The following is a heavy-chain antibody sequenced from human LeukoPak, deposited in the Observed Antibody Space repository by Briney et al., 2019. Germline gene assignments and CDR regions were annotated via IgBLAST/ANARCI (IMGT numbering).Heavy chain of an antibody. J-gene: IGHJ4*02. CDR2: ISSSSSYI. CDR1: GFTFSSYS. V-gene: IGHV3-21*01. D-gene: IGHD3-10*01. Sequence: PGGSLRLSCAASGFTFSSYSMNWVRQAPGKGLEWVSSISSSSSYIYYADSVKGRFTISRDNAKNSLYLQMNSLRAEDTAVYYCARDLWFGESAPFDYWGQGTLVTVSS. CDR3: ARDLWFGESAPFDY.